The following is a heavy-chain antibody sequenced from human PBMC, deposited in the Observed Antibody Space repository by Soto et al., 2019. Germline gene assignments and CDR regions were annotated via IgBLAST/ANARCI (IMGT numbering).Heavy chain of an antibody. Sequence: GESLKISCEASGYKFTAYWIGWVRQTPGKGLEWMGSIYPGDSETSYSPCFRGQVTISVDKPSSTAYLQWNSLEASDNPTYYRARHIGVAVGGTRWYFDVWGRGTLVTVSS. J-gene: IGHJ2*01. D-gene: IGHD6-19*01. CDR1: GYKFTAYW. V-gene: IGHV5-51*01. CDR2: IYPGDSET. CDR3: ARHIGVAVGGTRWYFDV.